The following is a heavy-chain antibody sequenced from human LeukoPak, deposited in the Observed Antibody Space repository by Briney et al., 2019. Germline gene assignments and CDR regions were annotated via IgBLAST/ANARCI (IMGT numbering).Heavy chain of an antibody. V-gene: IGHV1-18*01. J-gene: IGHJ3*02. CDR2: ISAYNGNT. Sequence: ASVKVSCKASGYTFTSYGISWVRQAPGQGLEWMGWISAYNGNTNYAQKLQGRVTMTTDTSTSTANMELRSLRSDDTAVYYCARVTVVVPAYILDAFDIWGQGTMVTVSS. CDR1: GYTFTSYG. D-gene: IGHD2-2*01. CDR3: ARVTVVVPAYILDAFDI.